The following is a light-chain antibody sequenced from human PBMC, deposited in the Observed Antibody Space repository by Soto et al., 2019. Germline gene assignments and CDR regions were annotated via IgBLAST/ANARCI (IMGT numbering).Light chain of an antibody. J-gene: IGKJ5*01. CDR3: QQRNDWQVT. CDR2: DVS. V-gene: IGKV3-11*01. Sequence: EIVLTQSPVTLSLSPGERATLSCRASQSVDNYLAWYQQKPGQAPRLLIYDVSNRATGIPARFGGSGSGTDFTLTISSLEPGDFAIYYCQQRNDWQVTFGQGTRLEIK. CDR1: QSVDNY.